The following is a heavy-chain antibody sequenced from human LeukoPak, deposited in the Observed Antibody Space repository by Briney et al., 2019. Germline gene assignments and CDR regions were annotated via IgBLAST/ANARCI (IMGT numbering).Heavy chain of an antibody. CDR3: STSHNGDPDHFDY. Sequence: PGGSLRLSCAVSGFTFTNHWMHWVRHVPGEGLLWVSRINSDGRSTSYADSVKGRFTISRDNAKNTLHLQMNSLRAEDTAMYYCSTSHNGDPDHFDYWGQGTLVTVSS. CDR1: GFTFTNHW. J-gene: IGHJ4*02. CDR2: INSDGRST. D-gene: IGHD4-17*01. V-gene: IGHV3-74*01.